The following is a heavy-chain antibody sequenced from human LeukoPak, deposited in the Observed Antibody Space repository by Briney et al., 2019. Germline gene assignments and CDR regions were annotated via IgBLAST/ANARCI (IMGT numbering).Heavy chain of an antibody. J-gene: IGHJ2*01. D-gene: IGHD7-27*01. CDR3: ARLNWGSRWYFDL. V-gene: IGHV4-34*01. CDR2: INHSGST. CDR1: GGSFSGYY. Sequence: SETLSLTCAVYGGSFSGYYWSWIRQPPGEGLEWIGEINHSGSTNYNPSLKSRVTISVDTSKNQFSLKLSSVTAADTAVYYCARLNWGSRWYFDLWGRGTLVTVSS.